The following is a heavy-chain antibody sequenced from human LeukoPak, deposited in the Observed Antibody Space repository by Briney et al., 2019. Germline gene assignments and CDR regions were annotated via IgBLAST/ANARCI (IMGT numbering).Heavy chain of an antibody. J-gene: IGHJ4*02. D-gene: IGHD6-6*01. CDR2: IYHSGST. CDR3: ASALDRQLDYFDY. CDR1: GGSISSGGYS. Sequence: SETLSLTCAVSGGSISSGGYSWSWIRQPPGKGLEWIGYIYHSGSTYYNPSLKSRVTISVDRSKNQFSLKLSSVTAADTAVYYCASALDRQLDYFDYWGQGTLVTVSS. V-gene: IGHV4-30-2*01.